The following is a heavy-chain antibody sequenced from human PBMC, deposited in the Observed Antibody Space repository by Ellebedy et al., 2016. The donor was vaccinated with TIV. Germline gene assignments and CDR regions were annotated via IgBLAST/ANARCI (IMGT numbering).Heavy chain of an antibody. CDR2: ISFDGSDK. CDR3: AKGYSYGDY. Sequence: PGGSLRLSCAASGFTFSSYGMHWVRQAPGTGLEWVAVISFDGSDKYYADSVKGRFTISSDNSKNTLYLQLNSLRAEDTAVYYCAKGYSYGDYWGQGTLVTVSS. CDR1: GFTFSSYG. V-gene: IGHV3-30*18. J-gene: IGHJ4*02. D-gene: IGHD5-18*01.